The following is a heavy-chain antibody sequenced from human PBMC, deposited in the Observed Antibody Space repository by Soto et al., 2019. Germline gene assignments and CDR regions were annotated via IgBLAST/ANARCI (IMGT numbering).Heavy chain of an antibody. J-gene: IGHJ6*03. CDR2: IYYSGST. D-gene: IGHD2-2*01. V-gene: IGHV4-31*03. Sequence: ASETLSLPCTVSGGSISSGGYYWSWIRQQPGKGLEWIGYIYYSGSTYYNPSLKSRVTISVDTSKNQFSLKLSSVTAADTAVYYCARECPPITRGYCSSTRMDVWGKGTTVTVSS. CDR3: ARECPPITRGYCSSTRMDV. CDR1: GGSISSGGYY.